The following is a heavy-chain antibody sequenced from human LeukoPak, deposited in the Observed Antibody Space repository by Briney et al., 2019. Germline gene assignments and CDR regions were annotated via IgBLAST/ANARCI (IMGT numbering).Heavy chain of an antibody. CDR2: ISSSGTTT. V-gene: IGHV3-48*03. D-gene: IGHD5-12*01. CDR3: TTLTVATNFDY. J-gene: IGHJ4*02. CDR1: GFSFSVYE. Sequence: RGSLRLSCAASGFSFSVYEMHWVRQAPGKGLEWISDISSSGTTTYYADPVKGRFTISRDNTRNSLYLQMNRLRAEDTAIYYCTTLTVATNFDYWGQGTLVTVSS.